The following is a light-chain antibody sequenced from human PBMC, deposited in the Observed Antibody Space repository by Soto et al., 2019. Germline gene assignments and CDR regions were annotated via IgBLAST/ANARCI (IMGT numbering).Light chain of an antibody. CDR2: GAF. CDR1: PSVTNF. CDR3: QQRNIWPPVT. Sequence: EIVLTQSPATLSLSPGERATLSCRASPSVTNFLAWYQQKPGQAPRLLIYGAFNRATGIPARFSGIGSGTDFTLTISSLEPEDSAIYYCQQRNIWPPVTFGQGTRLEIK. J-gene: IGKJ5*01. V-gene: IGKV3-11*01.